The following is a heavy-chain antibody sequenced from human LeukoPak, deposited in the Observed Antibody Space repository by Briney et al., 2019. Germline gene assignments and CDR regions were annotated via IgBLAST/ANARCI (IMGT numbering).Heavy chain of an antibody. D-gene: IGHD2-21*02. Sequence: PGGSLRLSCXXSGSIFXXXXXXXXRXXXXXXXXXXXHIKRXIDGGTTDYXXXXXXXFSISRDDXKKTLYLQMNSLKIEDTAVYYCTTETLVTGIRFYWGQGTLASVSS. CDR1: GSIFXXXX. CDR3: TTETLVTGIRFY. CDR2: IKRXIDGGTT. J-gene: IGHJ4*02. V-gene: IGHV3-15*01.